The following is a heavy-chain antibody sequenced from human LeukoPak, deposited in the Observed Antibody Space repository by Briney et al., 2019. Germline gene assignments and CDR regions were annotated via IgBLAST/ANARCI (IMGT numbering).Heavy chain of an antibody. J-gene: IGHJ5*02. Sequence: SETLSLTCTVSGGSISSSSYYWGWIRQPPGKGLEWIGYIYYSGSTYYNPSLKSRVTISVDTSKNQFSLELSSVTAADTAVYYCARVSAAAKYWFDPWGQGTLVTVSS. D-gene: IGHD6-13*01. CDR1: GGSISSSSYY. CDR3: ARVSAAAKYWFDP. V-gene: IGHV4-30-4*08. CDR2: IYYSGST.